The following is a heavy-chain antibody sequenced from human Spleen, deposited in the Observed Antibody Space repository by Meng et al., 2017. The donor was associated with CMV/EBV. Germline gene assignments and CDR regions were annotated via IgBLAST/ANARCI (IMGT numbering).Heavy chain of an antibody. CDR2: ISAYNGNT. J-gene: IGHJ1*01. D-gene: IGHD2-2*01. V-gene: IGHV1-18*01. CDR3: ATSSTSPYYYDFQH. CDR1: GYTFTSYG. Sequence: ASVKVSCKASGYTFTSYGISWVRQAPGQGLEWMGWISAYNGNTNYAQKLQGRVTMTTDTSTSTAYMELRSLRSDDTAVYYCATSSTSPYYYDFQHWGRGTLVTVSS.